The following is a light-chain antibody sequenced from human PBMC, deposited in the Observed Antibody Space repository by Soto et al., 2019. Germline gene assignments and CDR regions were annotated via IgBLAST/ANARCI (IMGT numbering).Light chain of an antibody. Sequence: DIQMTQSPSTLSASVGDRVTITCRASQSISDWLAWYQQRPGKAPKLLIYKASNLQNGVPSRFSGSGSGTEFSLTITSLQPDDFATYYCQQYNNYWTFGQGTKVE. CDR1: QSISDW. J-gene: IGKJ1*01. CDR2: KAS. V-gene: IGKV1-5*03. CDR3: QQYNNYWT.